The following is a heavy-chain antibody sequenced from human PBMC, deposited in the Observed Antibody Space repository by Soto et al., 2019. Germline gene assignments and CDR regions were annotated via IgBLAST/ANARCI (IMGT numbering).Heavy chain of an antibody. J-gene: IGHJ6*03. CDR3: ARGPPEYCSGGICVPVNYYYMDF. CDR1: GGTFSSYT. Sequence: VKVSCKASGGTFSSYTISWVRQAPGQGLEWMGRIIPILGIANYAQKFQGRVTITADKSTSTAYMELSSLRSEDTAVYYCARGPPEYCSGGICVPVNYYYMDFWGKGTTVTVAS. D-gene: IGHD2-15*01. CDR2: IIPILGIA. V-gene: IGHV1-69*02.